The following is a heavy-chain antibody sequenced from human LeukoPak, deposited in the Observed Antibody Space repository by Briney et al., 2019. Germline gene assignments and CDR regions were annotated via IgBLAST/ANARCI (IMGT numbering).Heavy chain of an antibody. Sequence: ASVKVSCKASGYTFTDYYIHWVRRAPGQGLEWMGWINPNSGGRSYAQKFQGRVTMTRDTSISTTYLDLSRLRSDDTAVYYCARGGGGCSSASCSWTDYFYYMDVWGTGTTVTVSS. D-gene: IGHD2-2*01. CDR3: ARGGGGCSSASCSWTDYFYYMDV. CDR1: GYTFTDYY. J-gene: IGHJ6*03. CDR2: INPNSGGR. V-gene: IGHV1-2*02.